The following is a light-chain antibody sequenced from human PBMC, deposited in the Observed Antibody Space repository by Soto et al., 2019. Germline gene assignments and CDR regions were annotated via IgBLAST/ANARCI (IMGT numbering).Light chain of an antibody. CDR2: QAS. CDR1: QWISSW. Sequence: GDGITRTCRASQWISSWLAWYQQKPGKAPKLLIYQASSLENGVPSRFSGSGSGTEFTLTIASLQPDDFATDYRRRYAARTRTLGPGTMCT. J-gene: IGKJ2*02. V-gene: IGKV1-5*03. CDR3: RRYAARTRTLGPGTMCT.